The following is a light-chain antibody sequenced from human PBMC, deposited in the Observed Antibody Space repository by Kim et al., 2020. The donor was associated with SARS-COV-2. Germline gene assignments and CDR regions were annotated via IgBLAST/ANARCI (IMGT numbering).Light chain of an antibody. CDR1: SSNIGAGYD. Sequence: QSVLTQPPSVSGAPGQKVTMSCTGSSSNIGAGYDVHWYQQLPGTAPKLIMQGNNYRPSGVPDRFSGSKSGTSASLAVTGLQAEDEADYYCQSYDSSLSTSVFGGGTQLTVL. J-gene: IGLJ2*01. CDR2: GNN. V-gene: IGLV1-40*01. CDR3: QSYDSSLSTSV.